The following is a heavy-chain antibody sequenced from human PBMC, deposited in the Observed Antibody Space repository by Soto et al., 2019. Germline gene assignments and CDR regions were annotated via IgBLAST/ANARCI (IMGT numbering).Heavy chain of an antibody. CDR3: AKGELLWFGFFDY. D-gene: IGHD3-10*01. Sequence: EVQLLESGGGLVQPGGSLRLSCAASGFTFSSYAMSWVRQAPGKGLEWVSAISGSGGSTYYADSVKGRFTISRDNSKNTLYLQKNSLRDEDTAVYYCAKGELLWFGFFDYWGQGTLVTVSS. CDR2: ISGSGGST. CDR1: GFTFSSYA. J-gene: IGHJ4*02. V-gene: IGHV3-23*01.